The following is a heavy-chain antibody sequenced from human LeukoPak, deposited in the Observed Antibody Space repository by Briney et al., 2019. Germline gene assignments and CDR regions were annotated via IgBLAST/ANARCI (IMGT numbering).Heavy chain of an antibody. V-gene: IGHV4-39*07. CDR2: INHSGST. D-gene: IGHD3-10*01. CDR1: GGSISSSDYY. Sequence: PSETLSLTCTVSGGSISSSDYYWGWIRQPPGKGLEWIGEINHSGSTNYNPSLKSRVTISVDTSKNQFSLKLSSVTAADTAVYYCARGRSGSYYRANWFDPWGQGTLVTVSS. CDR3: ARGRSGSYYRANWFDP. J-gene: IGHJ5*02.